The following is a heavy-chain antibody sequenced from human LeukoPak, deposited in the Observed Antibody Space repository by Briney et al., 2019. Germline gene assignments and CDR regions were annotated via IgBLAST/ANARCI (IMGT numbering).Heavy chain of an antibody. V-gene: IGHV3-30*04. D-gene: IGHD5-24*01. CDR3: VSLDGHTFLAAFDI. CDR1: GRMFITYN. Sequence: WGSLRLSCAASGRMFITYNMHWVRQAPGKGLEWVSIISADESDITYTDPVKGRFTTFRDNTKNITYLLMTSPETEDTALYYFVSLDGHTFLAAFDIGGQGTLLIVSS. CDR2: ISADESDI. J-gene: IGHJ3*02.